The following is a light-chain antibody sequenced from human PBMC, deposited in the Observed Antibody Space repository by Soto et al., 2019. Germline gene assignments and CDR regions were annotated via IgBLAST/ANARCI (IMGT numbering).Light chain of an antibody. CDR3: QQRSNFIT. V-gene: IGKV3-11*01. CDR1: QSVSSY. J-gene: IGKJ5*01. Sequence: TQSPSTLSLSPGERATLSCRASQSVSSYLAWYQQKPGQAPRLLIYDASNRATGIPARFSGSGSGTDFTLTISSLESEDFAVYYCQQRSNFITFGQGTRLEI. CDR2: DAS.